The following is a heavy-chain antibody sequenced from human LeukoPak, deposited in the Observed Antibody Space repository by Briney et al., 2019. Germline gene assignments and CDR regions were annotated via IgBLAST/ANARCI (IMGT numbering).Heavy chain of an antibody. CDR1: GYTFTSYD. CDR3: ARGLCSSTSCYQNWFDP. CDR2: MNPNSGNT. J-gene: IGHJ5*02. Sequence: GASVKVSCKASGYTFTSYDINWVRQATGQGLEWMGWMNPNSGNTGYAQKFQGRVTITRNTSISTAYMELSSLRSEDTAVYYCARGLCSSTSCYQNWFDPWGQGTLVTVSS. V-gene: IGHV1-8*03. D-gene: IGHD2-2*01.